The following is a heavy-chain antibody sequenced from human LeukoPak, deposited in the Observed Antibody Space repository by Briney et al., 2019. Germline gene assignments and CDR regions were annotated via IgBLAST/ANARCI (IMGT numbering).Heavy chain of an antibody. D-gene: IGHD2-15*01. CDR2: IYYSGST. V-gene: IGHV4-39*07. CDR1: GGSISSSSYY. J-gene: IGHJ4*02. Sequence: SETLSLTCTVSGGSISSSSYYWGWIRQPPGKGLEWIGSIYYSGSTYYNPSLKSRVTISVDTSKNQFSLKLSSVTAADTAVYYCARRVRSAAHRCDFWGQGTLVTVSS. CDR3: ARRVRSAAHRCDF.